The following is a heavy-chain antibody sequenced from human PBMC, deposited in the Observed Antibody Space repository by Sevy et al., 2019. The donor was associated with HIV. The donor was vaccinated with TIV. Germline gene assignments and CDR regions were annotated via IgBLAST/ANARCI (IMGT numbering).Heavy chain of an antibody. J-gene: IGHJ6*02. CDR3: ARDHVKDGDLGDYYYYAMDV. CDR2: ISGSDNII. CDR1: GFTFSDYY. D-gene: IGHD4-17*01. V-gene: IGHV3-11*01. Sequence: GGSLRLSCAASGFTFSDYYMSWIRQAPGKGLERLSYISGSDNIIYYADSARGRFTISRDNAKNSLYLQMNSLRAEDTAVYYCARDHVKDGDLGDYYYYAMDVWGQGTSVTVSS.